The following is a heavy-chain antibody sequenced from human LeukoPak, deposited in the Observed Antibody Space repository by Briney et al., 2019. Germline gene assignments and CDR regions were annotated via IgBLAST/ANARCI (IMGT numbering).Heavy chain of an antibody. J-gene: IGHJ4*02. CDR1: GGSISSYY. Sequence: SETLSLTCTVSGGSISSYYWSWIRQPPGKGLEWIGSIYYSGSTYYNPSLKSRVTISVDTSKNQFSLKLSSVTAADTAVYYCARYYDSRSAFDYWGQGTLVTVSS. CDR2: IYYSGST. V-gene: IGHV4-59*05. CDR3: ARYYDSRSAFDY. D-gene: IGHD3-22*01.